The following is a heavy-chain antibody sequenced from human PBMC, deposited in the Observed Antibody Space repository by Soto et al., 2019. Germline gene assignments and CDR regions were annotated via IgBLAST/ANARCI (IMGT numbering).Heavy chain of an antibody. Sequence: GGSLRLSCAASGFTFSSYSMNWVRQAPGKGLEWVSYISSSSSTIYYADSVKGRLTISRDNAKNSLYLQMNSLRDEDTAVYYCARDYYDSSGYYGAIGYWGQGTLVTVST. CDR2: ISSSSSTI. CDR1: GFTFSSYS. V-gene: IGHV3-48*02. CDR3: ARDYYDSSGYYGAIGY. J-gene: IGHJ4*02. D-gene: IGHD3-22*01.